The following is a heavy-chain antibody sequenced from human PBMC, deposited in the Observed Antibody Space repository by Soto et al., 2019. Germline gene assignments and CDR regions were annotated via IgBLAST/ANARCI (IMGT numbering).Heavy chain of an antibody. CDR1: GGSISSSSYY. J-gene: IGHJ4*02. V-gene: IGHV4-39*01. D-gene: IGHD3-9*01. CDR2: IYYSGST. Sequence: SETLSLTCTVSGGSISSSSYYWGWIRQPPGKGLEWIGSIYYSGSTYYNPSLKSRVTISVDTSKNQLSLKLSSVTAADTAVYYCARLLQGLDWLLFDYWGQGTLVTVSS. CDR3: ARLLQGLDWLLFDY.